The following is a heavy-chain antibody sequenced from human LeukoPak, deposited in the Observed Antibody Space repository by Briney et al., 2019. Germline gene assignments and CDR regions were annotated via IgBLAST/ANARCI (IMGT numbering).Heavy chain of an antibody. CDR1: GGSISSGSYY. CDR3: ARVGIVGASK. D-gene: IGHD1-26*01. Sequence: KPSETLSLTCTVSGGSISSGSYYWSWIRQPAGKGLEWIGRIYTSGSTNYNPSLKSRVTISVDTSKNQFSLKLSSVTAADTAVYYCARVGIVGASKWGQGTLVTVSS. CDR2: IYTSGST. J-gene: IGHJ4*02. V-gene: IGHV4-61*02.